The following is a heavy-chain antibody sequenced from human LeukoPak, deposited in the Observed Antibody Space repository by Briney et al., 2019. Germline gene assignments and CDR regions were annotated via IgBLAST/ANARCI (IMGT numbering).Heavy chain of an antibody. CDR1: GFTFSSYS. Sequence: TGGSLRLSCAASGFTFSSYSMNWVRQAPGKGLEWVSSISSSSSYIYYADSVKGRFTISRDNAKNSLYLQMNSLRAEDTAVYYCARVEAAAGLSGAYYYYGMDVWGQGTTVTVSS. CDR2: ISSSSSYI. CDR3: ARVEAAAGLSGAYYYYGMDV. D-gene: IGHD6-13*01. V-gene: IGHV3-21*01. J-gene: IGHJ6*02.